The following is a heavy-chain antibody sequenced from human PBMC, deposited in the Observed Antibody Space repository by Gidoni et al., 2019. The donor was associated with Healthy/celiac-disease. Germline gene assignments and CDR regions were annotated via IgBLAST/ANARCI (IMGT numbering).Heavy chain of an antibody. J-gene: IGHJ5*02. CDR3: ARLDTGGGNKLGDNWFDP. CDR2: IYYSGST. D-gene: IGHD2-15*01. Sequence: QVQLQESGPGLVKPSETLSLTCTVSGGSISSYYWSWIRQPPGKGLEWIGYIYYSGSTNYNPSLKSRVTISVDTSKNQFSLKLSSVTAADTAVYYCARLDTGGGNKLGDNWFDPWGQGTLVTVSS. V-gene: IGHV4-59*08. CDR1: GGSISSYY.